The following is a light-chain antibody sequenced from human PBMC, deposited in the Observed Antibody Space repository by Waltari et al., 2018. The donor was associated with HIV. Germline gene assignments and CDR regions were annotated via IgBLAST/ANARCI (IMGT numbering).Light chain of an antibody. V-gene: IGKV2-28*01. CDR2: LAS. CDR3: MQALQTPRT. J-gene: IGKJ1*01. Sequence: DMVMTQSPLSLPITPGEPASISCRSSQSLLHSNGFNYLDWYLQKPGQSPQLLISLASNRASGVPDRFSGSGSGTDFTLKISRVEAEDVGVYYCMQALQTPRTFGQGTKVEIK. CDR1: QSLLHSNGFNY.